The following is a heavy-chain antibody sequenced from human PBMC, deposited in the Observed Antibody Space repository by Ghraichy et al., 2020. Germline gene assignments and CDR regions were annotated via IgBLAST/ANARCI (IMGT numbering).Heavy chain of an antibody. Sequence: ASVKVSCKASGYTFTSYDINWVRQATGQGLEWMGWMNPNSGNTGYAQKFQGRVTMTRNTSRSTAYMELSSLRSEDTAVYYCARGLTAYYDFWSGYYHAFDIWGQGTMVTVSS. J-gene: IGHJ3*02. CDR1: GYTFTSYD. V-gene: IGHV1-8*01. CDR2: MNPNSGNT. D-gene: IGHD3-3*01. CDR3: ARGLTAYYDFWSGYYHAFDI.